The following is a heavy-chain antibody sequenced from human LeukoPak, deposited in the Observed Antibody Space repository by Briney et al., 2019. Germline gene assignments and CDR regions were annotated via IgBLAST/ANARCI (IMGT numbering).Heavy chain of an antibody. V-gene: IGHV3-30*04. D-gene: IGHD2-8*01. CDR1: GFTFSSYA. Sequence: QPGGSLRLSCAASGFTFSSYAMHWVRQAPGKGLEWVAVISYDGSNKYYADSVKGRFTISRDNSKNTLSLQMNSLRPEDTAVYYCAKDSWARNGIYDPFDIWGQGTMVTVSS. J-gene: IGHJ3*02. CDR3: AKDSWARNGIYDPFDI. CDR2: ISYDGSNK.